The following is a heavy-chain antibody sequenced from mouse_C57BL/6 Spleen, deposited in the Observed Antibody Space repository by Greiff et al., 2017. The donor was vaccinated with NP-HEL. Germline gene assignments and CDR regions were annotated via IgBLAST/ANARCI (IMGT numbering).Heavy chain of an antibody. CDR3: ARDVYFGG. CDR1: GYTFTDYY. Sequence: QVQLQQSGAELVRPGASVKLSCKASGYTFTDYYINWVKQRPGQGLEWIASIYPGSGNTYYTETFKGKTTLTAEKSSSTADMELSSLTSEDAAVYFCARDVYFGGGGKGATLTVS. CDR2: IYPGSGNT. V-gene: IGHV1-76*01. J-gene: IGHJ2*01.